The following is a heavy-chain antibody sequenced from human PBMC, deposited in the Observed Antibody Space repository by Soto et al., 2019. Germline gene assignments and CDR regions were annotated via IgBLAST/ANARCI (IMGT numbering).Heavy chain of an antibody. CDR1: GFTFNNNA. J-gene: IGHJ5*02. D-gene: IGHD3-10*01. Sequence: EVQLLESGGGLVQPGGSLRLSCAASGFTFNNNAMSWVRQGPAKGLERVSTINGRGDNTYYTDSVKGRFTVSRDNSRKTLYLQMNSLRADDTALYYCAIRVWFGDQAWFDPWGQGTLVTVSS. CDR2: INGRGDNT. V-gene: IGHV3-23*01. CDR3: AIRVWFGDQAWFDP.